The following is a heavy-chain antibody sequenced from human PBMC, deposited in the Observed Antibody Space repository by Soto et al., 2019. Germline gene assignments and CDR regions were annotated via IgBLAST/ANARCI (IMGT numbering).Heavy chain of an antibody. V-gene: IGHV3-30*03. J-gene: IGHJ4*02. CDR3: ARSPGKRGTSCYHDY. D-gene: IGHD2-2*01. CDR2: ISYGGSNK. Sequence: PGGSLRLSCAASGLTFSSYGMHWVRQAPGKGLEWVAVISYGGSNKYYADSVKGRFTISRDNAKNTLYLQMNSLRAEDTAVYYCARSPGKRGTSCYHDYWGQRTLVTVSS. CDR1: GLTFSSYG.